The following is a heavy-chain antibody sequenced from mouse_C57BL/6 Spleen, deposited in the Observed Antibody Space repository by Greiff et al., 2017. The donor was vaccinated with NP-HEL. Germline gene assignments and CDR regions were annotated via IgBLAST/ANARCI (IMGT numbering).Heavy chain of an antibody. D-gene: IGHD2-4*01. CDR2: IWSGGST. J-gene: IGHJ4*01. V-gene: IGHV2-2*01. CDR3: ASFYDYDSYYYAMDY. Sequence: VKLMESGPGLVQPSQSLSITCTVSGFSLTSYGVHWVRQSPGKGLEWLGVIWSGGSTDYNAAFISRLSISKDNSKSQVFFKMNSLQADDTAIYYCASFYDYDSYYYAMDYWGQGTSVTVSS. CDR1: GFSLTSYG.